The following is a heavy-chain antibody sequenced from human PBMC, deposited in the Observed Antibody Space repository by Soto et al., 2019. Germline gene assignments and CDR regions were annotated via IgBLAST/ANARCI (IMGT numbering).Heavy chain of an antibody. J-gene: IGHJ3*02. Sequence: QVHLVESGGGVVQPERSLRLSCAASGFTFDDFGMNWVRQAPGKGLEWLATIWYDGSKKYYAESVNGRFTISRDNSKSTLFLQMGRLRAEDTAVYYCARANETTGGAFDMWGQGTLVIVSS. CDR3: ARANETTGGAFDM. CDR2: IWYDGSKK. V-gene: IGHV3-33*01. CDR1: GFTFDDFG. D-gene: IGHD2-8*02.